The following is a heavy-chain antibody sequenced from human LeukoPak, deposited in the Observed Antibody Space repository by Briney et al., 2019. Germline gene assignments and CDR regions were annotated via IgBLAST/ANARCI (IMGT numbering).Heavy chain of an antibody. Sequence: SQTLSLTCAVYGGSFSSYYWSWIRQPAGKGLEWIGRIYTSGSTNYNPSLKSRVTMSVDTSKNQFSLKLSSVTAADTAVYYCARAHTTVTLAYFDYWGQGTLVTVSS. CDR3: ARAHTTVTLAYFDY. J-gene: IGHJ4*02. V-gene: IGHV4-59*10. CDR2: IYTSGST. D-gene: IGHD4-17*01. CDR1: GGSFSSYY.